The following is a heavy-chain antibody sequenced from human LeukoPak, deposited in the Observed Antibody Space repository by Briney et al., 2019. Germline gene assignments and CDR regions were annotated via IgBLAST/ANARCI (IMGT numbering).Heavy chain of an antibody. CDR2: ISYDGNNK. CDR3: ARGFRTYNDFWSGSNY. CDR1: GFTLSSYA. J-gene: IGHJ4*02. Sequence: GGSLRLSCAASGFTLSSYAIYWVRQAPGKGLEWVGVISYDGNNKYYAESVKGRFTISRDNSKNTLYLQMNSLRAEDTAVYYCARGFRTYNDFWSGSNYWGQGTLVTVSS. V-gene: IGHV3-30-3*01. D-gene: IGHD3-3*01.